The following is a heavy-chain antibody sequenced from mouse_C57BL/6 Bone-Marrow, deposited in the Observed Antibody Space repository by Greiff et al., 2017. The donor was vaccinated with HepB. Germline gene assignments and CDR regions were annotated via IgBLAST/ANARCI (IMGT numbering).Heavy chain of an antibody. CDR3: ARQHDYDWFAY. Sequence: VQLKESGGDLVKPGGSLKLSCAASGFTFSSYGMSWVRQTPDKRLEWVATISSGGSYTYYPDSVKGRFTISRDNAKNTLYLQMSSLKSEDTAMYYCARQHDYDWFAYWGQGTLVTVSA. V-gene: IGHV5-6*01. CDR2: ISSGGSYT. J-gene: IGHJ3*01. D-gene: IGHD2-4*01. CDR1: GFTFSSYG.